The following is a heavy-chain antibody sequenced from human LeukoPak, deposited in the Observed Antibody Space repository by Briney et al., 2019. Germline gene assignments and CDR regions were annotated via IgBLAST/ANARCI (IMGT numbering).Heavy chain of an antibody. CDR2: IYTSGST. V-gene: IGHV4-4*07. CDR3: ASSGGWFGDRWGLDY. J-gene: IGHJ4*02. Sequence: SETLSLTCTVPGGSISSYYWSWIRQPAGKGLEWIGRIYTSGSTNYNPSLKSRVTMSVDTSKNQFSLKLSSVTAADTAVYYCASSGGWFGDRWGLDYWGQGTLVTVSS. CDR1: GGSISSYY. D-gene: IGHD3-10*01.